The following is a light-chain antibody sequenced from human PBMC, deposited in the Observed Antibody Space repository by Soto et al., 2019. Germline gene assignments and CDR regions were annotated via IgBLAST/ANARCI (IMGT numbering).Light chain of an antibody. J-gene: IGKJ5*01. V-gene: IGKV3-15*01. Sequence: EIVMTQSPATLSVSPVERATLSCRASQSVGSSYLAWYQQRPGQAPRLLIYGASNRATGIPDRFSGSGSGTEFTLTISRLQSEDFAVYYCQKYNNWPLITFGQGTRLEIK. CDR3: QKYNNWPLIT. CDR2: GAS. CDR1: QSVGSSY.